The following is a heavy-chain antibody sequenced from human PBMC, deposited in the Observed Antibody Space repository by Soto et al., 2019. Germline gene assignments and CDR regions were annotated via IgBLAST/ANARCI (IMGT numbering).Heavy chain of an antibody. CDR1: GYTFTGYY. V-gene: IGHV1-2*02. CDR3: ARVGSYYYDSSGYCFDY. Sequence: ASVKVSCKASGYTFTGYYMHWVRQAPGQGLEWMGWINPNSGGTNYAQKFQGRVTMTRDTSISTAYMELSRLRSDDTAVYYCARVGSYYYDSSGYCFDYWGQGTLVTVSS. J-gene: IGHJ4*02. D-gene: IGHD3-22*01. CDR2: INPNSGGT.